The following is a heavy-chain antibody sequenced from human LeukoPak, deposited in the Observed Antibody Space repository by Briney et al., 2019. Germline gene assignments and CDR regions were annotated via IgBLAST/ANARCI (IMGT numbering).Heavy chain of an antibody. V-gene: IGHV1-8*02. D-gene: IGHD5-18*01. Sequence: ASVKVSCKASGYTFTSYDINWVRQATGQGLEWMGWMNPNSGNTGYAQKFQGRVTMTRNTSISTAYMELSSLRSEDTAVYYCARASDTAMVYYYYYGMDVWGQGTTVTVSS. CDR2: MNPNSGNT. J-gene: IGHJ6*02. CDR3: ARASDTAMVYYYYYGMDV. CDR1: GYTFTSYD.